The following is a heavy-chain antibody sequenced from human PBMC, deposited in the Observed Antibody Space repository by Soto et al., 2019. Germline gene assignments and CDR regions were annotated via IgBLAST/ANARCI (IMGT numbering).Heavy chain of an antibody. D-gene: IGHD3-10*01. CDR2: IYYTGST. V-gene: IGHV4-31*03. CDR1: GGSISSGGYY. Sequence: QVQLQESGPGLVKPSQTLSLTCTVSGGSISSGGYYWSGIRQHPGKGLEWIAYIYYTGSTYYNPSLKSRLTIAVDTSKNQFSLRLSSVTAADTAVYYCARVPEGSGSYRYYYYYYMDVWGKGTTVTVSS. CDR3: ARVPEGSGSYRYYYYYYMDV. J-gene: IGHJ6*03.